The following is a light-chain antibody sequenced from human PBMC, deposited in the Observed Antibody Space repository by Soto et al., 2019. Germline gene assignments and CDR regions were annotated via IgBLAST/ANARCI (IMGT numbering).Light chain of an antibody. CDR3: QQSYSTPFT. CDR2: AAC. Sequence: DIQMTQSPSSLSASVGDRVTITCRASQSTSSYLYWYQQKPGKAPKLLIYAACSLQSGVPSRFSGSGSGTDFTLTITSLQPADFATYYCQQSYSTPFTFGPAAKVDIK. CDR1: QSTSSY. V-gene: IGKV1-39*01. J-gene: IGKJ3*01.